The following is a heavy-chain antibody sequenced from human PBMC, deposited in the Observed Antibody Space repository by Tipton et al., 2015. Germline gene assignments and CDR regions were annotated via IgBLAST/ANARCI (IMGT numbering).Heavy chain of an antibody. J-gene: IGHJ4*02. V-gene: IGHV4-39*01. CDR1: GGSISSGSYY. CDR2: IYYSGST. CDR3: ARARGRHGGLFDS. D-gene: IGHD4-23*01. Sequence: TLSLTCTVSGGSISSGSYYWGWIRQPPGKGLEWIGSIYYSGSTYYNPSLKSRVTISVDTSKNQFSLKMSSVTASDTAVYYCARARGRHGGLFDSWGQGILVTVSS.